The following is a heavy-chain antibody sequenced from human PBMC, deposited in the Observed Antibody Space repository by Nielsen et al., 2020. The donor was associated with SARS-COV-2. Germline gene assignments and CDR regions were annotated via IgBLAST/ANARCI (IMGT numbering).Heavy chain of an antibody. CDR2: ISYDGSDE. J-gene: IGHJ4*02. CDR1: GFTFNSYA. CDR3: VKDGAYYGVRGVVHFGY. D-gene: IGHD3-10*01. V-gene: IGHV3-30*04. Sequence: GESLKISCAASGFTFNSYAMHWVRQAPDKGLEWVAVISYDGSDEYYADSVKGRFTISRDNSKNILYLQMNNLRAEDTAVYYCVKDGAYYGVRGVVHFGYGGRGNLVTVSS.